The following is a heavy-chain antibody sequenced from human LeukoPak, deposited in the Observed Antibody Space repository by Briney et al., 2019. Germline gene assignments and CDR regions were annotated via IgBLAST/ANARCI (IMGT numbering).Heavy chain of an antibody. CDR3: ARGRLSPLRPLNRRTNWFDP. Sequence: SETLSLTCTVSGGSISSYYWSWIRQPAGKGLEWIGRIYTSGSTNYNPSLKSRVTMSVDTSKNQFSLKLSSVTAADTAVYYCARGRLSPLRPLNRRTNWFDPWGQGTLVTVSS. V-gene: IGHV4-4*07. D-gene: IGHD1-14*01. CDR1: GGSISSYY. CDR2: IYTSGST. J-gene: IGHJ5*02.